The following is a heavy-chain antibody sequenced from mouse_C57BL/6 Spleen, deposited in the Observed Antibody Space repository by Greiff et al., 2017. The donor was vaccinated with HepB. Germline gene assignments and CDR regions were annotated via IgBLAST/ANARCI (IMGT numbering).Heavy chain of an antibody. V-gene: IGHV1-39*01. Sequence: EVKLVESGPELVKPGASVKISCKASGYSFTDYNMNWVKQRNGKSLEWIGVIDPNYGTTSYKQMFKGKASLTVYQSSSTAYMQLNNLTSEDSAVYYCARGDYYGAYWGKGTLVTVSA. CDR2: IDPNYGTT. J-gene: IGHJ3*01. CDR1: GYSFTDYN. D-gene: IGHD1-1*01. CDR3: ARGDYYGAY.